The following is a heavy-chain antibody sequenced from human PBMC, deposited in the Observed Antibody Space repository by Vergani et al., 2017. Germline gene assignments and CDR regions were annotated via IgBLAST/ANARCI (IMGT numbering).Heavy chain of an antibody. CDR2: IYYSGST. D-gene: IGHD6-6*01. CDR1: GGSISSYY. CDR3: ARGLETGIAARYYYMDV. V-gene: IGHV4-59*01. J-gene: IGHJ6*03. Sequence: QVQLQESGPGLVKPSETLSLTCTVSGGSISSYYWSWIRQPPGKGLEWIGYIYYSGSTNYNPPLKSRVTISVDTSKNQFSLKLSSVTAADTAVYYCARGLETGIAARYYYMDVWGKGTTVTVSS.